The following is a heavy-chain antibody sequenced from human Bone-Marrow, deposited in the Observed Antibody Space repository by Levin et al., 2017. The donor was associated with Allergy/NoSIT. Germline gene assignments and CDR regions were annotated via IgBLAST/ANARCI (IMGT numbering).Heavy chain of an antibody. CDR1: GFSLSTSGVG. Sequence: SGPTLVKPTQTLTLTCTFSGFSLSTSGVGVGWIRQPPGKALEWLALIYWDDNKRYSPSLKSRLTITKDTSKNQVVLTVTNMDPVDTATYYCARQYYYDSGSYSGLDYWGQGTLVTVSS. V-gene: IGHV2-5*02. CDR3: ARQYYYDSGSYSGLDY. J-gene: IGHJ4*02. CDR2: IYWDDNK. D-gene: IGHD3-10*01.